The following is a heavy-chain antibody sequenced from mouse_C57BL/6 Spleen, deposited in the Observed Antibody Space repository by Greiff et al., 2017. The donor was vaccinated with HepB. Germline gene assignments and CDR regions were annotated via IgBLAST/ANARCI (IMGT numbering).Heavy chain of an antibody. CDR3: ASGSDAHYYARDY. D-gene: IGHD2-2*01. J-gene: IGHJ4*01. CDR1: GYTFTDYN. Sequence: EVQLQQSGPELVKPGASVKMSCKASGYTFTDYNMHWVKQSHGKSLEWIGYINPNNGGTSYNQKFKGKATLTVNKSSSTAYMELRSLTSEESAVYFCASGSDAHYYARDYWGQGTSVTVSS. V-gene: IGHV1-22*01. CDR2: INPNNGGT.